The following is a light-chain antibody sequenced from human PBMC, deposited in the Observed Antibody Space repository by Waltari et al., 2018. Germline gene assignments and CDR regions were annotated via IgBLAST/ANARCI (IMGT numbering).Light chain of an antibody. J-gene: IGLJ2*01. CDR2: SNN. V-gene: IGLV1-44*01. Sequence: QSVLTQPPSASGTPGQRVTISCSVSNSHIAINTVNRYQQLPGTAPKLLIYSNNQRPSGVPDRFSGSKSGTSASLAISGLQSEDEANYYCAAWDDSLYVLFGGGTKLTVL. CDR3: AAWDDSLYVL. CDR1: NSHIAINT.